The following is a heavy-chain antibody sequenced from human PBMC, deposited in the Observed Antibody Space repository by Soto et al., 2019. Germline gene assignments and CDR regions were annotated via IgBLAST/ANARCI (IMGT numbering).Heavy chain of an antibody. J-gene: IGHJ6*02. CDR2: INSDGSGT. CDR1: GFKFGNFW. CDR3: ARVGHRTLLQYGMDV. Sequence: PGGSLRLSCAASGFKFGNFWMHWVRQVPGKGLVWVSRINSDGSGTSYADSVKGRFTISRDSAKNTVYLQMNNLRVEDTAVYFCARVGHRTLLQYGMDVWGQGTTVTVSS. D-gene: IGHD2-15*01. V-gene: IGHV3-74*01.